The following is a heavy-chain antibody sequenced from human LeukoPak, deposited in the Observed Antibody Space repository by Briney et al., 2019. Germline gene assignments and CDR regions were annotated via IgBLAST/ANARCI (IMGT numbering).Heavy chain of an antibody. D-gene: IGHD3-3*01. CDR2: IYPGDSDT. CDR1: GYSFTSYW. Sequence: GESLKISCKGSGYSFTSYWIGWVRQMPGKGLEWMGIIYPGDSDTRYSPSFQGQVTISADKSISTAYLQWSSLKASDTAMYYCARLLRFSEWLSPHFDYWGQGTLVTVSS. CDR3: ARLLRFSEWLSPHFDY. V-gene: IGHV5-51*01. J-gene: IGHJ4*02.